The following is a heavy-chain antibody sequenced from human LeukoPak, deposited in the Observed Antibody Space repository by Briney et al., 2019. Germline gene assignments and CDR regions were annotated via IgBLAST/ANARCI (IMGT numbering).Heavy chain of an antibody. CDR2: INTDGSST. CDR3: VRDSYTTGRYYGMDV. Sequence: GGSLRLSCAVSGFTFSSYWMHWVRQAPGKGLVWVSRINTDGSSTSYAGSVKGRFTISRDNAKNTLYLQMNSLRVEDTAVYYCVRDSYTTGRYYGMDVWGQGTTVTVPS. J-gene: IGHJ6*02. V-gene: IGHV3-74*01. D-gene: IGHD3-16*02. CDR1: GFTFSSYW.